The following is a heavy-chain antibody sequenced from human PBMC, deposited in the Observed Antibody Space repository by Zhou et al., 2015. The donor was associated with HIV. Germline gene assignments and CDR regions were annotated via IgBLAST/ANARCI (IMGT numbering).Heavy chain of an antibody. J-gene: IGHJ4*02. CDR1: GGTFSSYA. CDR2: IIPIFGTA. V-gene: IGHV1-69*01. D-gene: IGHD4-17*01. CDR3: ALSLDYGEIGLFDY. Sequence: QVQLVQSGAEVKKPGSSVKVSCKASGGTFSSYAISWVRQAPGQGLEWMGGIIPIFGTANYAQKFQGRVTITADESTSTAYMELSSLRSEDTAVYYCALSLDYGEIGLFDYWGQGTLVTVSS.